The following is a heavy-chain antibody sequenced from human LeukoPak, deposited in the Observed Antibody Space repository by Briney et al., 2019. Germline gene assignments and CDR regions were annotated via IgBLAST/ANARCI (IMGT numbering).Heavy chain of an antibody. D-gene: IGHD6-13*01. CDR2: ISSSSSTI. Sequence: GGSLRLSCAASGFTFSSYSMNWVRQAPGKGLEWVSYISSSSSTIYYADSVKGRITISRDNAKNSLYLQMNSLRAEDTAVYYCARGTAAATGSLYYFDYWGQGTLVTVSS. V-gene: IGHV3-48*01. CDR3: ARGTAAATGSLYYFDY. CDR1: GFTFSSYS. J-gene: IGHJ4*02.